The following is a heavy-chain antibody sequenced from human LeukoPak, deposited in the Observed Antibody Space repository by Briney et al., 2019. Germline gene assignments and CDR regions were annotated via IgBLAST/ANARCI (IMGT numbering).Heavy chain of an antibody. CDR3: ARGIVVVTAADYYFDY. CDR2: ISSSSDYI. J-gene: IGHJ4*02. D-gene: IGHD2-21*02. CDR1: GFTFSSYS. Sequence: GGSLRLSCAASGFTFSSYSVNWVRQAPGKGLEWVSSISSSSDYIYYADSVKGRFTISRDNAKNSLYLQMNSLRAEDTAVYYCARGIVVVTAADYYFDYWGQGTLVTVSS. V-gene: IGHV3-21*01.